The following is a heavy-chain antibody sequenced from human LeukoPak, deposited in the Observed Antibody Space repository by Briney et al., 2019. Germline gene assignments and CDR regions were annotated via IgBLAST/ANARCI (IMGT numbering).Heavy chain of an antibody. D-gene: IGHD4-17*01. V-gene: IGHV4-59*01. CDR3: ARERPTRYYYYMDV. J-gene: IGHJ6*03. Sequence: SPSETLSLTCTVSGGSISSYYWSWIRQPPGKGLEWIGYIYYSGSTNYNPSLKSRVAISVDTSKNQFSLKLSSVTAADTAVYYCARERPTRYYYYMDVWGKGTTVTVSS. CDR2: IYYSGST. CDR1: GGSISSYY.